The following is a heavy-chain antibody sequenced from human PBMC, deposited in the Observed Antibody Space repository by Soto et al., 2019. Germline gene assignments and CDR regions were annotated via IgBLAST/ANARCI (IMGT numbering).Heavy chain of an antibody. J-gene: IGHJ4*02. CDR1: GYTFTSYA. CDR2: INAGNGNT. CDR3: ARAGYCSSTRCFRAFGY. D-gene: IGHD2-2*01. V-gene: IGHV1-3*01. Sequence: ASVKVSCKASGYTFTSYAMHWVRQAPGQRLEWMGWINAGNGNTKYSQKFQGRVTITRDTSASTAYMELSSLRSEDTAVYYCARAGYCSSTRCFRAFGYWGQGTLVTVSS.